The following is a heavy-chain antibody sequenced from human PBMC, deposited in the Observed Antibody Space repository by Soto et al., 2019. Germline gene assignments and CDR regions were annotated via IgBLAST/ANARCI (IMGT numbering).Heavy chain of an antibody. J-gene: IGHJ4*02. CDR1: GDSISSGGYS. D-gene: IGHD2-2*01. V-gene: IGHV4-30-2*01. CDR2: IYHSGSA. CDR3: ARGRLLPAVNFDY. Sequence: SETLSLTCAVSGDSISSGGYSWSWIRRPPGKGLEWIGYIYHSGSASYNPSLKSRITISVDGSKNHFSLQLSSVTAADTAVYYCARGRLLPAVNFDYWGQGALVTVSS.